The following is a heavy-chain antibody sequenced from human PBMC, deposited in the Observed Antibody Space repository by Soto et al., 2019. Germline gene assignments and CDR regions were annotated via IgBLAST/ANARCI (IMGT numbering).Heavy chain of an antibody. D-gene: IGHD3-3*01. V-gene: IGHV3-30-3*01. CDR3: ARIITIFGVETQDELDF. CDR1: GLTLSRYS. Sequence: VHVVESGGGVVQPGTSARLSCSAYGLTLSRYSLHWVRQAPGKGLEWVAMISDDGDNKYYADSVKGRFTISRDSSKNTLFLEMNSLRPEDTAVYYCARIITIFGVETQDELDFWGRGSLVTVSS. J-gene: IGHJ4*02. CDR2: ISDDGDNK.